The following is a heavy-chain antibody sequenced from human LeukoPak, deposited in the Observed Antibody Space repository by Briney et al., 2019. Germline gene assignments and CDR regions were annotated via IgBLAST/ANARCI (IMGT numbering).Heavy chain of an antibody. J-gene: IGHJ4*02. V-gene: IGHV4-30-4*08. CDR2: IYYSGST. D-gene: IGHD2-8*01. CDR3: AREWQYQFDY. Sequence: SQTLSLTCTVSGDSISSGDYYWSWIRQPPGKGLEWIGYIYYSGSTYYHPSLKSRVTLSIDTSKNQFSLKVTPVTAADTAVYYCAREWQYQFDYWGQGNMVTVSS. CDR1: GDSISSGDYY.